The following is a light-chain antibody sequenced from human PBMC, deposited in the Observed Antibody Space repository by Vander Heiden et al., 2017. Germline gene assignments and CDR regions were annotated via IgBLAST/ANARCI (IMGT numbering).Light chain of an antibody. J-gene: IGKJ2*01. CDR1: QSVSSY. CDR2: DAS. Sequence: EIVLTQSPATLSLSPGERATLSCRASQSVSSYLAWYQQQPSQAPRLLIHDASNRATGIPARFSGSGSGTDFTLTISSLEPEDFAVYYCQQRRNWPPYTFGQGTKLETK. CDR3: QQRRNWPPYT. V-gene: IGKV3-11*01.